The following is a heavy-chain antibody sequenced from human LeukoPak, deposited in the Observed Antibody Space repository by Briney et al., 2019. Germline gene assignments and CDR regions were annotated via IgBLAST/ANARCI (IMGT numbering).Heavy chain of an antibody. V-gene: IGHV3-23*01. CDR1: GFPISTNG. D-gene: IGHD6-19*01. J-gene: IGHJ6*03. CDR3: ARGAVYYMDI. CDR2: IVGGDGGT. Sequence: GGSLRHSCAASGFPISTNGMSWVRQAPGKGLEWVSGIVGGDGGTYYADSVKGRFIISRDNSKNTLYVQMNSLRAEDTAVYYCARGAVYYMDIWGKGTTVTISS.